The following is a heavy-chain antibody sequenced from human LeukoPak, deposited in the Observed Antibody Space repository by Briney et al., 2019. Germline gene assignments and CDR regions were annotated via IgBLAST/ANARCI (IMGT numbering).Heavy chain of an antibody. Sequence: KPSETLSLTCIVSGGSISSYYWSWIRQPPGKGLEWIGYIYYSGSTNYNPSLKSRVTISVDTSKNQFSLKLSSVTAADTAVYYCARLITILPQNAFDIWGQGTMVTVSS. CDR1: GGSISSYY. CDR3: ARLITILPQNAFDI. J-gene: IGHJ3*02. V-gene: IGHV4-59*08. CDR2: IYYSGST. D-gene: IGHD3-9*01.